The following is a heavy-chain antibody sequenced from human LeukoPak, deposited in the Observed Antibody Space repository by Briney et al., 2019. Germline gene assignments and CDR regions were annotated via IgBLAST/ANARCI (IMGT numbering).Heavy chain of an antibody. D-gene: IGHD5-18*01. J-gene: IGHJ4*02. CDR2: IYYSGST. CDR3: ARGSRGYSYG. Sequence: SETLSLACTVSGASVSSGSYYWSWIRQPPGKGLEWIGYIYYSGSTNYNPSLKSRVTISVDTSKNQFSLKLSSVTAADTAVYYCARGSRGYSYGWGQGTLVTVSS. V-gene: IGHV4-61*01. CDR1: GASVSSGSYY.